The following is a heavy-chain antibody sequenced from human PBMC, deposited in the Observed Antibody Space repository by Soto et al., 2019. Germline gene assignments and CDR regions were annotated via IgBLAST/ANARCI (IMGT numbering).Heavy chain of an antibody. CDR1: GYTFTSYY. V-gene: IGHV1-46*01. D-gene: IGHD3-9*01. Sequence: ASVKVSCKASGYTFTSYYMRWVRQAPGQGLEWMGIINPSGGSTSYAQKFQGRVTMTRDTSTSTVYMELSSLRSEDTAVYYCARASDILTGPPSAFDIWGQGTMVTVSS. CDR2: INPSGGST. CDR3: ARASDILTGPPSAFDI. J-gene: IGHJ3*02.